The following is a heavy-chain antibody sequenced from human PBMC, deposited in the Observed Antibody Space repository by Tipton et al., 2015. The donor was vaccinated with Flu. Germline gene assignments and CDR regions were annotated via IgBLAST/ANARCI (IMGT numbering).Heavy chain of an antibody. CDR1: GFTFSSYS. D-gene: IGHD4-11*01. V-gene: IGHV4-59*08. J-gene: IGHJ5*02. Sequence: LRLSCAASGFTFSSYSMTWVRQFPGKGLEWIGSISRSGSTNYSPSLKSRVTISIDTSKNQFSLKMKSVTAADLAVYYCARRDYSNYVSDPKSWFDPWGQGTLVTVSS. CDR2: ISRSGST. CDR3: ARRDYSNYVSDPKSWFDP.